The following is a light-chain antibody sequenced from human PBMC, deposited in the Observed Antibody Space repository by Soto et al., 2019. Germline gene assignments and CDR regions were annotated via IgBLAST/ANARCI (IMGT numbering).Light chain of an antibody. CDR2: AAS. V-gene: IGKV1-39*01. Sequence: DIQMTQSPSSLSASVGDRVTITCRASQSIGGYLNWYQQKPGKAPKLLIYAASSLQRGVPSTFSGSGSGTDFTLTISSLQPEDFATYYCQQTYSIPITFGQGTRLEIK. CDR3: QQTYSIPIT. CDR1: QSIGGY. J-gene: IGKJ5*01.